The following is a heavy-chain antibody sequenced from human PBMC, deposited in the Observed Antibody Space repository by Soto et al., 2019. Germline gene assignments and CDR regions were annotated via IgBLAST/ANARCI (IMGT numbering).Heavy chain of an antibody. CDR3: ARVGRRGSYTY. J-gene: IGHJ4*02. V-gene: IGHV4-34*01. Sequence: QVQLQQWGAGLLKPSETLSLTCAVYGGSFSGYYWSWIRQPPGKGLEWIGEINHTGSTDYNPSLKSRVNISVDTSKNQFSLKLSSVTAADTAVYYCARVGRRGSYTYWGQGTLVTVSS. CDR2: INHTGST. D-gene: IGHD3-16*01. CDR1: GGSFSGYY.